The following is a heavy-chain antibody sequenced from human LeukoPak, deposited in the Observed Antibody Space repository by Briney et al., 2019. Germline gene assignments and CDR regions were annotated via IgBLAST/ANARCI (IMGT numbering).Heavy chain of an antibody. CDR3: ARGVTVTIIYYYYYMDV. J-gene: IGHJ6*03. V-gene: IGHV4-61*02. CDR2: IYTSGST. Sequence: SQTLSHTCTVSGGSISSGSYYRSWIRQPAGKGLEWIGRIYTSGSTNYNPSLKSRVTISVDTSKNQFSLKLSSVTAADTAVYYCARGVTVTIIYYYYYMDVWGKGTTVTVSS. D-gene: IGHD4-17*01. CDR1: GGSISSGSYY.